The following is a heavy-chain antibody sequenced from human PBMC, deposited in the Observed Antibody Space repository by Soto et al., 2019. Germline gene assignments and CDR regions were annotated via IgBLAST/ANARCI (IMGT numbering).Heavy chain of an antibody. J-gene: IGHJ6*02. CDR3: ARDQLQVYYYGSGSEIDYYYYGMDV. CDR2: IYHSGST. D-gene: IGHD3-10*01. Sequence: SETLSLTCAVSGGSISSSNWWSWVRQPPGKGLEWIGEIYHSGSTNYNPSLKSRVTISVDKSKNQFSLKLSSVTAADTAVYYCARDQLQVYYYGSGSEIDYYYYGMDVWGQGTTVTVSS. V-gene: IGHV4-4*02. CDR1: GGSISSSNW.